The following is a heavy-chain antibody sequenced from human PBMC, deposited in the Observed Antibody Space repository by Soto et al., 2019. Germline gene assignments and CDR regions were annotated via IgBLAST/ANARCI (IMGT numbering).Heavy chain of an antibody. Sequence: EMQLVESGGALVKPGGSLRLSCAASGFGFSYAWMNWVRQAPGKGLEWVGRIKSKTDGETTNYAAAVKGRFTISRDDSKNTLYLQMNRLRTADTAVYHCLTLGDGYWGQGTLVPVSS. D-gene: IGHD3-10*01. CDR2: IKSKTDGETT. CDR1: GFGFSYAW. J-gene: IGHJ4*02. V-gene: IGHV3-15*07. CDR3: LTLGDGY.